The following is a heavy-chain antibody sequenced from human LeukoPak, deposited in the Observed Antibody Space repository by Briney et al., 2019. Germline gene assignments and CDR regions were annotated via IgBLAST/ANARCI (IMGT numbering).Heavy chain of an antibody. CDR3: ARGVLNCSGGSCYSARPFDY. CDR2: IYIGGST. J-gene: IGHJ4*02. D-gene: IGHD2-15*01. CDR1: GFTVSSNY. V-gene: IGHV3-53*01. Sequence: QPGGSLRLSCAASGFTVSSNYMSWVRQAPGKGLEWVSGIYIGGSTYYADSVKCRFTISRDNSKNTLYLQMNSLRAEDTAVYYCARGVLNCSGGSCYSARPFDYWGQGTLVTVSS.